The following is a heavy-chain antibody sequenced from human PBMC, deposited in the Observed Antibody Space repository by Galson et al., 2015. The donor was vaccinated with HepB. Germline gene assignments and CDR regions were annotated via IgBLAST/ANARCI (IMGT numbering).Heavy chain of an antibody. CDR1: GGSISSGGYY. CDR3: ARDRDPGWFDP. D-gene: IGHD3-10*01. V-gene: IGHV4-31*03. J-gene: IGHJ5*02. CDR2: IYYSGST. Sequence: TLSLTCTVSGGSISSGGYYWSWIRQHPGKGLEWIGYIYYSGSTYYNPSLKSRVTISVDTSKNQFSLKLSSVTAADTAVYYCARDRDPGWFDPWGQGTLVTVSS.